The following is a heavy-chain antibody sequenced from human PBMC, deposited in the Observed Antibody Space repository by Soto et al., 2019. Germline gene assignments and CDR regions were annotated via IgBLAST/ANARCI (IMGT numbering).Heavy chain of an antibody. Sequence: GESLKISCKDSGYSFTSYWIGWVRQMPGKGLEWMGIIYRGDSDTRYSPSFQGQVTISADKPISTAYLQWSSLKASDTAMYYCTRRERGVYHFDYWGQGTQVTVSS. CDR1: GYSFTSYW. J-gene: IGHJ4*02. CDR3: TRRERGVYHFDY. V-gene: IGHV5-51*01. CDR2: IYRGDSDT. D-gene: IGHD6-13*01.